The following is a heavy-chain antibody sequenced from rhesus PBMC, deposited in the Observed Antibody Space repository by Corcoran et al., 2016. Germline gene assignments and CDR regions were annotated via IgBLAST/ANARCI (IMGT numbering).Heavy chain of an antibody. CDR1: GFSFSDYY. D-gene: IGHD5-42*01. CDR2: ISYTGGST. Sequence: EVQLVESGGGLAKPGGSLRLSCAASGFSFSDYYMYWFRQAPGTGLEWVSGISYTGGSTYYADSVKGRFTISRENAKNTLYLQMDSLRAEDTAVYYCARVRGYSGYGFFDYWGQGVLVTVSS. CDR3: ARVRGYSGYGFFDY. J-gene: IGHJ4*01. V-gene: IGHV3S18*01.